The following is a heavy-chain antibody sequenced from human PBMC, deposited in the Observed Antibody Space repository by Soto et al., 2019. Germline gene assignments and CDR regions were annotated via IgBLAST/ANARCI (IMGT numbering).Heavy chain of an antibody. CDR3: AKDYGSGSYGDY. D-gene: IGHD3-10*01. J-gene: IGHJ4*02. V-gene: IGHV3-23*01. Sequence: EVQLLESGGGLVQPGGSLRLSCAASGFTFSSYAMNWVRQAPGKGLEWVSVISGPGGGTYYADSVKGRFTISRDNSKNTLYMQMNSLRAEDTAVYYCAKDYGSGSYGDYWCQGTLVTVSS. CDR2: ISGPGGGT. CDR1: GFTFSSYA.